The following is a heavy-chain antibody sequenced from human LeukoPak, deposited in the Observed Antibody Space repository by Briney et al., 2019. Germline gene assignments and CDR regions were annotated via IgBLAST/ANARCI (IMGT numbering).Heavy chain of an antibody. J-gene: IGHJ3*02. CDR3: ARAGRRWLHAFDI. D-gene: IGHD5-24*01. CDR2: IYYSGST. CDR1: GGSISSSSYY. Sequence: PSETLSLTCTVSGGSISSSSYYWGWIRQPPGKGLEWIGSIYYSGSTYYNPSLKSRVTISVDTSKNQFSLKLSSVTAADTAVYYCARAGRRWLHAFDIWGQGTMVTVSS. V-gene: IGHV4-39*07.